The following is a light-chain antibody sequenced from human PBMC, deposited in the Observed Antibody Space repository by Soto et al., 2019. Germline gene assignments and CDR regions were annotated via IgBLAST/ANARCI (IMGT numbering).Light chain of an antibody. V-gene: IGKV3-20*01. J-gene: IGKJ5*01. CDR3: QQYGSSQIT. CDR1: QSVSSSF. CDR2: GAS. Sequence: EVVLTQSPGTLAFSPGERATLSCRASQSVSSSFLAWDQQKPGQAPRLLIYGASNRATGIPDRFSGSGSGTDFTLTISRLDPEDCAVFYCQQYGSSQITFGQGTRLEIK.